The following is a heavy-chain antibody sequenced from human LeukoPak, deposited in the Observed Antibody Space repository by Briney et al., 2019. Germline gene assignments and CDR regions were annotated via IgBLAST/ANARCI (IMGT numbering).Heavy chain of an antibody. Sequence: QPGRSLRLSCTASGFTFGNYAMSWVRHAPGKALEWVGFIRSNAYGGTTEYAASVKRIITISKDDYKMISYLQKNSLKTDDTTVYCCTRGITIVRSWGQGTLVTVSS. D-gene: IGHD3-10*01. CDR1: GFTFGNYA. CDR3: TRGITIVRS. V-gene: IGHV3-49*04. J-gene: IGHJ5*02. CDR2: IRSNAYGGTT.